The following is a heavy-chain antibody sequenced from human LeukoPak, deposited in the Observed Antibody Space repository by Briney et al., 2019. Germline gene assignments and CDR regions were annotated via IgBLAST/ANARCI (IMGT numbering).Heavy chain of an antibody. J-gene: IGHJ4*02. CDR2: IYTSGST. CDR3: ARYSGYFSHFDC. V-gene: IGHV4-4*07. D-gene: IGHD5-12*01. CDR1: GGSISSYY. Sequence: SETLSLTCTVSGGSISSYYWSWIRQPAGKGLEWIGRIYTSGSTNYNPSLKSRLTISVDKSKNQFSLNLTSVTAADTAVYYCARYSGYFSHFDCWGQGTLVTVSS.